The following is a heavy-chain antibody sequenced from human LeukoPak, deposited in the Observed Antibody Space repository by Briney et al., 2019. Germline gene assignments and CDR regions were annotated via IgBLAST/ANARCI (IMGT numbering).Heavy chain of an antibody. D-gene: IGHD3-10*01. V-gene: IGHV3-30*02. CDR1: GFTFSSYG. CDR3: ARLLPPYYGSGSYGVDY. Sequence: HPGGSLRLSCAASGFTFSSYGMHWVRQAPGKGLEWVAFIRYDGSNKYYADSVKGRFTISRDNSKNTLYLQMNSLRAEDTAVYYCARLLPPYYGSGSYGVDYWGQGTLVTVSS. J-gene: IGHJ4*02. CDR2: IRYDGSNK.